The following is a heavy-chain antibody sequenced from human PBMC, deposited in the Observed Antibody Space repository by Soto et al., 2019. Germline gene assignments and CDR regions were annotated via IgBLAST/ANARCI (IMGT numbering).Heavy chain of an antibody. CDR3: IGTYSGSSMRFDY. CDR1: GGSISSYY. CDR2: IYYSGST. Sequence: PSETLSLTCTVSGGSISSYYWSWIRQPPGKGLEWIGYIYYSGSTNYNPSLKSRVTISVDTSKNQFSLKLSSVTAADTAVYYCIGTYSGSSMRFDYWGQGTLVTVSS. D-gene: IGHD5-12*01. V-gene: IGHV4-59*01. J-gene: IGHJ4*02.